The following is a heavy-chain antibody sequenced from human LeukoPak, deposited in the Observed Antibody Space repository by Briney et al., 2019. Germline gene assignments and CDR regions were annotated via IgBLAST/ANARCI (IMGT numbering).Heavy chain of an antibody. V-gene: IGHV3-23*01. D-gene: IGHD4-11*01. J-gene: IGHJ4*02. CDR3: AKGVTIYTNSGLGY. CDR2: ISASGGST. CDR1: GLTFSNFA. Sequence: PGGSLRLSCAASGLTFSNFAMSWVRQAPGKGLEWVSGISASGGSTYYADSVKGRFTISRDNSKNTLYLQMSSLRAEDTAVYYCAKGVTIYTNSGLGYWGQGTLVTVSS.